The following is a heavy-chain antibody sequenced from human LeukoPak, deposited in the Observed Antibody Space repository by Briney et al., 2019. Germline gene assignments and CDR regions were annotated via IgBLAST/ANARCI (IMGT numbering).Heavy chain of an antibody. V-gene: IGHV4-39*01. D-gene: IGHD3-22*01. CDR3: ASAPQAYYYDSSGRSPFDY. Sequence: KPSETLSLTCTVSGGSISSSSYYWGWIRQPPGKGPEWIGSIYYSGSTYYNPSLKSRVTISVDTSKNQFSLKLGSVTAADTAVYYCASAPQAYYYDSSGRSPFDYWGQGTLVTVSS. CDR2: IYYSGST. J-gene: IGHJ4*02. CDR1: GGSISSSSYY.